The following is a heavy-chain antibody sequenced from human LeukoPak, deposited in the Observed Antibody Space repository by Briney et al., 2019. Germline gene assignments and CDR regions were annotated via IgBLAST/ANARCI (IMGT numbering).Heavy chain of an antibody. CDR2: IYYSGTT. Sequence: SETLSLTCTVFGGSISSSNYHWGWIRQPPGRGLEWIGTIYYSGTTYYNPSLKSRVTISVDTSKNQFSLKLSSMTAADTAVYYCARLTVGATAVDCWGQGTLVTVSS. CDR3: ARLTVGATAVDC. V-gene: IGHV4-39*01. D-gene: IGHD1-26*01. CDR1: GGSISSSNYH. J-gene: IGHJ4*02.